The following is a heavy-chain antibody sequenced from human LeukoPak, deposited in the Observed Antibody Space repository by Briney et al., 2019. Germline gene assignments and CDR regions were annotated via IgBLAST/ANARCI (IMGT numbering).Heavy chain of an antibody. V-gene: IGHV4-31*03. Sequence: SQTLSLTCTVSGSSISSGGYYWSWIRQHPGKGLEWIGYIYYSGSTYYNPSFKSRVTISVDTSKNQFSLKLSSVTAADTAVYYCARSVIYGMDVWGQGTTVTVSS. CDR2: IYYSGST. CDR3: ARSVIYGMDV. J-gene: IGHJ6*02. D-gene: IGHD2-21*01. CDR1: GSSISSGGYY.